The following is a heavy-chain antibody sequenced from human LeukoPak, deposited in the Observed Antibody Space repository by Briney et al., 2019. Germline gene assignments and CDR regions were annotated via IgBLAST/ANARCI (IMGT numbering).Heavy chain of an antibody. J-gene: IGHJ5*02. D-gene: IGHD5-12*01. CDR3: ARAGDIVASGEEWFDP. CDR2: INPSGGST. Sequence: ASVKVSCKASGYTFTSYYMHWVRQAPGQGLEWMGIINPSGGSTSYAQKFQGRVTMTRDTSTSTVYMELSSLRSEDTAVYYCARAGDIVASGEEWFDPWGQGTLVTVSS. V-gene: IGHV1-46*01. CDR1: GYTFTSYY.